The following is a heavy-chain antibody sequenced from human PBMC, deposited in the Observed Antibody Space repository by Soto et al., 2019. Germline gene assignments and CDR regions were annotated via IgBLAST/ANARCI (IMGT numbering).Heavy chain of an antibody. CDR1: GFTFSSYG. CDR3: ENDGNGSGSYWRRPLDY. Sequence: ESGGGLVQPGRSLRLSCAASGFTFSSYGMHWVRQAPVKGLEWVAVISYDGSNKYYADSVKGRFTISRDNSKNTLYLQMNSLRAEDTAVYYCENDGNGSGSYWRRPLDYWGQGTLVTVS. D-gene: IGHD3-10*01. V-gene: IGHV3-30*18. CDR2: ISYDGSNK. J-gene: IGHJ4*02.